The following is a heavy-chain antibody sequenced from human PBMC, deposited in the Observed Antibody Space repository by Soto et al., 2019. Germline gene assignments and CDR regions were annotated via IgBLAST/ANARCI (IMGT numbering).Heavy chain of an antibody. CDR2: IYYSGSP. CDR3: ARYSVTAIPHFDY. CDR1: GGSISSYD. D-gene: IGHD2-21*02. J-gene: IGHJ4*02. V-gene: IGHV4-59*01. Sequence: WETLSLTCTVSGGSISSYDWSWIRQPPGKGLEWIGYIYYSGSPNYNPSLKSRVTISVDTSKNQFSLKLSSVTAADTAVYYCARYSVTAIPHFDYWGQGTLVTVSS.